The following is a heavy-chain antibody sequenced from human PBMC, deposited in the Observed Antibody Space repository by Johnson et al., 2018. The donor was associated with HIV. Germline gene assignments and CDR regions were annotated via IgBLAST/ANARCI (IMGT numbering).Heavy chain of an antibody. CDR1: GFTFSSYA. D-gene: IGHD1-26*01. CDR3: ARDSDKWVLRPGAFDI. V-gene: IGHV3-30*04. J-gene: IGHJ3*02. Sequence: QEKLVESGGGVVQPGRSLRLSCAASGFTFSSYAMHWVRQAPGKGLEWVAVISYDGSHKYYADSVKGRFTISRDNSKNTLYLQMNSLRAEDTAVYYCARDSDKWVLRPGAFDIWGQGTMVTVSS. CDR2: ISYDGSHK.